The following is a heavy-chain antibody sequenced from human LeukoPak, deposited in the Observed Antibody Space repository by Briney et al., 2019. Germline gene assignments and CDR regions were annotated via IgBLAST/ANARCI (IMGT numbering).Heavy chain of an antibody. V-gene: IGHV3-23*01. CDR1: RFDFSSYG. CDR3: AKEGSALWFGELSYYFDY. J-gene: IGHJ4*02. CDR2: ISGRDGTT. Sequence: GGTLRLSCKASRFDFSSYGMNCVRQAPGKGVEWVAAISGRDGTTYYADSVKGRFTISRDNFKNMVYLQMNSLRLDDTAVYYCAKEGSALWFGELSYYFDYWGQGTLVTVS. D-gene: IGHD3-10*01.